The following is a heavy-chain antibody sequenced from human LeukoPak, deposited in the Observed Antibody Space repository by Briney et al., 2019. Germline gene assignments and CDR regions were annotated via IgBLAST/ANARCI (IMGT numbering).Heavy chain of an antibody. V-gene: IGHV3-74*01. CDR3: ARGGNYYFDY. CDR1: GFTFSTAW. J-gene: IGHJ4*02. D-gene: IGHD4-23*01. Sequence: PGGSLRLSCAASGFTFSTAWVHWVRQAPGKGLVWVSRLNSDGRITNYADSVKGRFAISRDNAKNTLYLQMNSLTAEDTAVYYCARGGNYYFDYWGQGTLVTVSS. CDR2: LNSDGRIT.